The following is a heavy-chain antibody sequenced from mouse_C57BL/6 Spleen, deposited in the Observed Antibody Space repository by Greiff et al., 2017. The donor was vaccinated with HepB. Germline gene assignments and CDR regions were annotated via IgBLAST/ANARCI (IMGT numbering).Heavy chain of an antibody. V-gene: IGHV3-6*01. CDR2: ISYDGSN. CDR1: GYSITSGYY. Sequence: ESGPGLVKPSQSLFLTCSVTGYSITSGYYWNWIRQFPGNKLEWMGYISYDGSNNYNPSLKNRISITRDTSKNQFFLKLNSVTTEDTATYYGARAGYYDYDARDYWGQGTTLTVSS. D-gene: IGHD2-4*01. J-gene: IGHJ2*01. CDR3: ARAGYYDYDARDY.